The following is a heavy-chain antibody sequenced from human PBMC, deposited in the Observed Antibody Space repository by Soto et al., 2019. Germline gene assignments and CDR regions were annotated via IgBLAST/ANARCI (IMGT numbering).Heavy chain of an antibody. CDR1: GGSISSYY. V-gene: IGHV4-59*01. CDR3: ARLPGSSWDYYYRMDV. Sequence: SETLSLTGTVSGGSISSYYWSWIRQPPGKGLEWIGYIYYSGSTNYNPSLKSRVTISVDTSKNQFSLKLSSVTAADAAVYCCARLPGSSWDYYYRMDVWRQGTTVTASS. CDR2: IYYSGST. D-gene: IGHD6-13*01. J-gene: IGHJ6*02.